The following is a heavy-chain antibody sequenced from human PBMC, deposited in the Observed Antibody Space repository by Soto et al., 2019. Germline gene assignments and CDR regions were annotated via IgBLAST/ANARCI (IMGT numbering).Heavy chain of an antibody. CDR1: GGSISSGGYY. J-gene: IGHJ4*02. Sequence: SETLSLTCTVSGGSISSGGYYWSWIRQHPGKGLEWIGYIYYSGSTYYNPSLKSRVTISVDTSKNQFSLKLSSVTAADTAVYYCARGGAYYYGSGSYYYFDYWGQGTLVTVSS. D-gene: IGHD3-10*01. V-gene: IGHV4-31*03. CDR3: ARGGAYYYGSGSYYYFDY. CDR2: IYYSGST.